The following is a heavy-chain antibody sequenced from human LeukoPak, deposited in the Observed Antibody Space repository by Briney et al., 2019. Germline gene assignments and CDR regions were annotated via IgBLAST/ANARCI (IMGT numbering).Heavy chain of an antibody. CDR2: ISSSSSYI. CDR3: ARDGCSSTSCSPTWFDP. V-gene: IGHV3-21*01. D-gene: IGHD2-2*01. Sequence: GRSLRLSCAASGFTFSSYSMNWVRQAPGKGLEWVSSISSSSSYIYYADSVKGRFTISRDNANNSLYLQMNSLRAEDTAVYYCARDGCSSTSCSPTWFDPWGQGTLVTVSS. J-gene: IGHJ5*02. CDR1: GFTFSSYS.